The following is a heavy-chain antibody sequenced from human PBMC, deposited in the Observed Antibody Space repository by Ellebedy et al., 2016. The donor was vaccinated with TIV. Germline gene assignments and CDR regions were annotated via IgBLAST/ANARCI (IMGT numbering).Heavy chain of an antibody. CDR3: AKDPYYGSGYFDL. CDR2: ISGRGINT. J-gene: IGHJ2*01. V-gene: IGHV3-23*01. CDR1: GFTFKTYS. Sequence: GGSLRLSXEASGFTFKTYSMAWVRQAPGKGLEWVSSISGRGINTFYEDSVKGRFTISRDNSKNILHLQMNSLRAEDTAVYYCAKDPYYGSGYFDLWGRGTLVTV. D-gene: IGHD3-10*01.